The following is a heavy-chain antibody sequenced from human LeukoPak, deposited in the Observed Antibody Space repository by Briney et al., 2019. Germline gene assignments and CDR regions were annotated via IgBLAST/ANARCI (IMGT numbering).Heavy chain of an antibody. CDR2: ISGSGGST. CDR3: ACDGVVTAALDY. D-gene: IGHD2-21*02. V-gene: IGHV3-23*01. J-gene: IGHJ4*02. CDR1: GFTFSSYG. Sequence: GGSLRLSCAASGFTFSSYGMSWVCQAPGKGLEWVSAISGSGGSTYYADSVKGRFTISRDNSKNTLYLQMNSLRAEDTAVYYCACDGVVTAALDYWGQGTLVTVSS.